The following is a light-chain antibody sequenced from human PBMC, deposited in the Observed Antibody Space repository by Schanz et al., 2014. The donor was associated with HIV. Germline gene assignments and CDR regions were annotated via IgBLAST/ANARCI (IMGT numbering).Light chain of an antibody. CDR2: EVS. CDR3: GTWDDSLNGWV. Sequence: QSALTQPPSASGSRGQSVTISCTGTSSDVGHYDYVSWYQQHPGKAPKLMIYEVSKRPSGVPDRFSGSKSGTSASLAISGLQSEDEADYYCGTWDDSLNGWVFGGGTKLTVL. CDR1: SSDVGHYDY. J-gene: IGLJ3*02. V-gene: IGLV2-8*01.